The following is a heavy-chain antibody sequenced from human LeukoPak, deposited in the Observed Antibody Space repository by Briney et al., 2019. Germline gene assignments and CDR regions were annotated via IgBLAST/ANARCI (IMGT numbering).Heavy chain of an antibody. CDR3: AKDPSRDYEGST. V-gene: IGHV3-9*01. J-gene: IGHJ4*02. D-gene: IGHD4-17*01. Sequence: PGGSLRLSCTASGFTFHDTAMHWVRQRPGLGLEWVSGIGWNSWSIGYADPVKGRFTISRDNAKNALYLQMNSLRTEDTAFYFCAKDPSRDYEGSTWGQGTLVTVSS. CDR2: IGWNSWSI. CDR1: GFTFHDTA.